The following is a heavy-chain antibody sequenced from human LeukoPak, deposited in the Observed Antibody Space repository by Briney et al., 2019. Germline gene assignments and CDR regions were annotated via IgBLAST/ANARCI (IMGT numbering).Heavy chain of an antibody. D-gene: IGHD1-14*01. V-gene: IGHV3-23*01. J-gene: IGHJ4*02. CDR2: ISNSDGST. Sequence: GGSLRLSCAASGFIFSSYAMSWVRQAPGKGLEWVSTISNSDGSTYYADSVKGRFSISRDNAENTLYLQMNSLRADDTVVYYCAKATGYLLWGQGTLVTASS. CDR1: GFIFSSYA. CDR3: AKATGYLL.